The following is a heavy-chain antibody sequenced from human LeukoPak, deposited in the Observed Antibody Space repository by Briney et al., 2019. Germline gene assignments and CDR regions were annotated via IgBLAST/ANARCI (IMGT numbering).Heavy chain of an antibody. D-gene: IGHD2-21*01. Sequence: PSETLSLTCTVSGGSISSYYWSWIRQPAGKGLEWIGRIYTSGSTNYNPSLKSRVTMSVDTSKNQISLRLSSVTAADTAIYYCARGNSDRFPPYMDYWGQGILVIVSS. CDR2: IYTSGST. V-gene: IGHV4-4*07. J-gene: IGHJ4*02. CDR3: ARGNSDRFPPYMDY. CDR1: GGSISSYY.